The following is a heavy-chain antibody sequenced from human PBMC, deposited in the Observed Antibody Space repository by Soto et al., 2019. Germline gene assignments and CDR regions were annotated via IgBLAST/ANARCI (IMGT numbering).Heavy chain of an antibody. D-gene: IGHD6-19*01. J-gene: IGHJ5*02. Sequence: SETLSLTCTVSGGSISSYYWSWIRQPPGKGLEWIGYIYYSGSTNYNPSLKSRVTISVDTSKNQFSLKLSSVTAADTAVYYCARGTVAVAGYNWFDPWGQGTLVTVSS. CDR3: ARGTVAVAGYNWFDP. V-gene: IGHV4-59*01. CDR1: GGSISSYY. CDR2: IYYSGST.